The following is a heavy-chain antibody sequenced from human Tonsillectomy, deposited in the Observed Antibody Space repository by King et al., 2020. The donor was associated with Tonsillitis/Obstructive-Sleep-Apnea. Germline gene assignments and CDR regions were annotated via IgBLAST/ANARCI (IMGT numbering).Heavy chain of an antibody. D-gene: IGHD2-15*01. CDR3: ARESDSFDGFDI. CDR1: GSTFSSYA. J-gene: IGHJ3*02. V-gene: IGHV3-30*01. CDR2: ISYDGSNK. Sequence: HVQLVESGGGVVQPGRSLRLSCAASGSTFSSYAMHWVRQAPGKGLEWVAVISYDGSNKYYADSVKGRFTISRDNSKNPLYLQMNSLRAEDTAVYYCARESDSFDGFDIWGQGTMVSVSS.